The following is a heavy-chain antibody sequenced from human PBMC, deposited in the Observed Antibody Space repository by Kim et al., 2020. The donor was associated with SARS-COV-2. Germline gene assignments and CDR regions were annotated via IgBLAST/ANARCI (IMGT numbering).Heavy chain of an antibody. CDR2: IYYSGST. CDR3: ARQTTITVILVVITGGYYLEF. V-gene: IGHV4-39*01. D-gene: IGHD3-22*01. Sequence: SETLSLTCTVSGGSISSSSYYWGWIRQPPGKGLEWIGGIYYSGSTYYNPSLKSRVTISVDTSKNQFSLKLSSVTAADTAVYYCARQTTITVILVVITGGYYLEFWGQGPLLRVPS. J-gene: IGHJ4*02. CDR1: GGSISSSSYY.